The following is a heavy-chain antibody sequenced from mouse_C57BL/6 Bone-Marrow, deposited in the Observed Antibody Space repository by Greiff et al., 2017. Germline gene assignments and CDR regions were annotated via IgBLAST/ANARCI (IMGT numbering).Heavy chain of an antibody. Sequence: VQLQQPGAELVMPGASVKLSCKASGYTFTSYWMHWVKQRPGQGLEWIGEIDPSDSYTNYNQKFKGKSTLTVDKSSSTAYMQLSSLTSEDSAVYYCARDGYDGAWFAYWGPGTLVTVSA. CDR1: GYTFTSYW. CDR3: ARDGYDGAWFAY. CDR2: IDPSDSYT. J-gene: IGHJ3*01. V-gene: IGHV1-69*01. D-gene: IGHD2-2*01.